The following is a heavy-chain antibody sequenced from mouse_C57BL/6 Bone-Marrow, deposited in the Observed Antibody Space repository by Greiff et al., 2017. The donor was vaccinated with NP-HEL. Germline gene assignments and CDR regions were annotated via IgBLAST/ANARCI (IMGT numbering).Heavy chain of an antibody. Sequence: VQLQQSGPVLVKPGASVKMSCKASGYTFTDYYMNWVKQSHGKSLEWIGVINPYNGGTSYNQKFKGKATLTVDKSSSTAYMELNSLTSEDSAVYYCARSPYYDSWFAYWGQGTLVTVSA. CDR3: ARSPYYDSWFAY. J-gene: IGHJ3*01. CDR1: GYTFTDYY. CDR2: INPYNGGT. D-gene: IGHD2-10*01. V-gene: IGHV1-19*01.